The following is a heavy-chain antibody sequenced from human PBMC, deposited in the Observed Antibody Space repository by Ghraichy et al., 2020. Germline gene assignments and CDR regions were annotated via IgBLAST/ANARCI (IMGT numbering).Heavy chain of an antibody. CDR2: IYHSGST. CDR3: ARPQYSSSYYGMDV. J-gene: IGHJ6*02. V-gene: IGHV4-4*02. CDR1: GGSISSSNW. D-gene: IGHD6-6*01. Sequence: SETLSLTCAVSGGSISSSNWWSWVRQPPGKWLEWIGEIYHSGSTNYNPSLKSRVTISVDKSKNQFSLKLSSVTAADTAVYYCARPQYSSSYYGMDVWGQGTTVTVSS.